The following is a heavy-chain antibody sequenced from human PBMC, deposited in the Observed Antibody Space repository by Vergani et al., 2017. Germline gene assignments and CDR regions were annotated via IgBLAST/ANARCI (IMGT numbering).Heavy chain of an antibody. V-gene: IGHV4-39*01. J-gene: IGHJ4*02. Sequence: QLQLQESGPGLVKPSETLSLTCTVSGGSISSSSYYWGWIRQPPGKGLEWIGSIYYSGSTYYNPSLKSRVTISVDTSKNQFSLKLSSVTAADTAVYYCARAHPGRRVRGIYDYWGQGTLVTVSS. CDR2: IYYSGST. CDR3: ARAHPGRRVRGIYDY. CDR1: GGSISSSSYY. D-gene: IGHD3-10*01.